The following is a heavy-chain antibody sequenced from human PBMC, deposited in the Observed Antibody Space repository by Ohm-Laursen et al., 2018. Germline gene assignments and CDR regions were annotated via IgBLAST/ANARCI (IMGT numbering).Heavy chain of an antibody. CDR3: ARDAGYSSG. CDR2: ISSSGSTI. D-gene: IGHD6-19*01. J-gene: IGHJ4*02. V-gene: IGHV3-48*03. CDR1: GFTFSSYE. Sequence: SLRLSCTATGFTFSSYEMNWVRQAPGKGLEWVSYISSSGSTIYYADSVKGRFTISRDNAKNSLYLQMNSLRAEDTAVYYCARDAGYSSGWGQGTLVTVSS.